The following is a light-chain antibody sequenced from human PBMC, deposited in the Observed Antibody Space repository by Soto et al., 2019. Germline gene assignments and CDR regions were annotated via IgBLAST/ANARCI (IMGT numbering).Light chain of an antibody. J-gene: IGLJ1*01. CDR1: SSNIGAGYD. CDR2: DNN. Sequence: QSVLTQSPSVSGAPGQRVTLSCTGSSSNIGAGYDVHWYQQLPGAAPKLLIYDNNNRPSGVPDRFSGSKSGASASLAITGLHAEDEAHYPCQSYDTRLSGYVFGTGTKVTV. CDR3: QSYDTRLSGYV. V-gene: IGLV1-40*01.